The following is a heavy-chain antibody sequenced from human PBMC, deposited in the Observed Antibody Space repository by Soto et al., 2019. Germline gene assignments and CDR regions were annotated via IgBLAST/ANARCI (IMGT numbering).Heavy chain of an antibody. J-gene: IGHJ5*02. CDR1: GFTFSSYA. D-gene: IGHD2-15*01. Sequence: GGSLRLSCAASGFTFSSYAMHWVRQAPGKGLEWVAVISYDGSNKYYADSVKGRFTISRDNSKNTLYLQMNSLRAEDTAVYYCARVRGFCSGGSCDPRPSCNWFDPWGQGTLVTIAS. CDR2: ISYDGSNK. V-gene: IGHV3-30-3*01. CDR3: ARVRGFCSGGSCDPRPSCNWFDP.